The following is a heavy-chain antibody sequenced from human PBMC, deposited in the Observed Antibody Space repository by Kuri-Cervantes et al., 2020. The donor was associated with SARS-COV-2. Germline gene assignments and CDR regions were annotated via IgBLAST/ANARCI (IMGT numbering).Heavy chain of an antibody. Sequence: GESLKISCAASGFTFYNFVMTSVRQAPGKGLEWVSTINGGGDPTFYADSVKGRFTIYRDNSKNMLYLQMSSLRAEDTAIYYCANGTFDIWGKGTRVTVSS. J-gene: IGHJ3*02. V-gene: IGHV3-23*01. CDR1: GFTFYNFV. CDR2: INGGGDPT. CDR3: ANGTFDI.